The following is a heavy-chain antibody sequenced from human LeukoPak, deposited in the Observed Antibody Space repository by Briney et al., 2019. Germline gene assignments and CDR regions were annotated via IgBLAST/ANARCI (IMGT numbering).Heavy chain of an antibody. J-gene: IGHJ4*02. V-gene: IGHV4-34*01. CDR2: INRSGST. CDR3: ARGRVTATSVTSY. Sequence: SETLSLTCAVYGGSFSGYYWSWMRQPPGKGLEWIGEINRSGSTNYNPFLKSRVTISVDTSKNQLSLKLSSVTAADTAVYYCARGRVTATSVTSYWGQGTLVTVSS. CDR1: GGSFSGYY. D-gene: IGHD2-15*01.